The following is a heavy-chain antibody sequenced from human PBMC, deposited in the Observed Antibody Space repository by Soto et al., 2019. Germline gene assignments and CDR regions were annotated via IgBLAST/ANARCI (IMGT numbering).Heavy chain of an antibody. V-gene: IGHV3-21*01. Sequence: GGSLRLSCAASGFTFSSYSMNWVRQAPGKGLEWVSSISGSSSYIYYADSVKGRFTISRDNAKNSLYLQMNSLRAEDTAVYYCARVRSGNWFDTWGQGTLVTVSS. CDR2: ISGSSSYI. J-gene: IGHJ5*02. D-gene: IGHD6-25*01. CDR3: ARVRSGNWFDT. CDR1: GFTFSSYS.